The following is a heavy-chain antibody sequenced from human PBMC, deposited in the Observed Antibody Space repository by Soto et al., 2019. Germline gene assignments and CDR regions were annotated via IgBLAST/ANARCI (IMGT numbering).Heavy chain of an antibody. D-gene: IGHD4-17*01. CDR1: GFSLSTSGVG. V-gene: IGHV2-5*01. CDR3: AHRASYGDAY. CDR2: IYWNDDK. J-gene: IGHJ4*02. Sequence: QITLKESGPTLVKPTQTLTLTCTFSGFSLSTSGVGVGWIRQPPGKVLEWLALIYWNDDKRYSPSLKGRLTITKDPSNNPVVLTMTNMDPVDTATYYCAHRASYGDAYWGQGTLVTVSS.